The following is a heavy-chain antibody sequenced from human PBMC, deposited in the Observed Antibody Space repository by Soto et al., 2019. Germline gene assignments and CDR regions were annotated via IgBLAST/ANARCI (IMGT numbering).Heavy chain of an antibody. CDR3: ARRGGGQPDY. CDR1: GGSLSSSHW. Sequence: QVQLQESGPGLVKPSGTLSLTCAVSGGSLSSSHWWSWVRQPPGKGLEWIGEIYHSGSTNYNPSVKNRVNISLDKSKNQFSLSRTSVTAADTAVYYCARRGGGQPDYWGQGTLVTVSS. D-gene: IGHD3-16*01. CDR2: IYHSGST. V-gene: IGHV4-4*02. J-gene: IGHJ4*02.